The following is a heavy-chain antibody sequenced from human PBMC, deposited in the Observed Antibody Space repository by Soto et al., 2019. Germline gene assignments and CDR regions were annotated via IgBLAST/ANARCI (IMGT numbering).Heavy chain of an antibody. CDR1: GGSISSSSYY. J-gene: IGHJ6*03. D-gene: IGHD4-17*01. V-gene: IGHV4-39*01. CDR2: IYYSGST. Sequence: QLQLQESGPGLVKPSETLSLTCTFSGGSISSSSYYWGWIRQPPGKGLEWIGSIYYSGSTYYNPSLKSRVTISVDTSKNQFSLKLSSVTAADTAVYYCARLRRADYYMDVWGKGTTVTVSS. CDR3: ARLRRADYYMDV.